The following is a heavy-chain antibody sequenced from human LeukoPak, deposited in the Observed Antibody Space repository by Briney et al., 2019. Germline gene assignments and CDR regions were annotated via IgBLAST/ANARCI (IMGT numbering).Heavy chain of an antibody. J-gene: IGHJ5*02. CDR3: AGSNTGLPHAWFDA. D-gene: IGHD5-12*01. Sequence: SETLSLTCTVSGVSISSSCYYWGWMPQPPGKGLDWVGIIYYGGSTYYTPSLKGRVTISVDKSKNQFYLKLSTVSDHDTAVYYCAGSNTGLPHAWFDAWCQGTLVIVSS. V-gene: IGHV4-39*01. CDR1: GVSISSSCYY. CDR2: IYYGGST.